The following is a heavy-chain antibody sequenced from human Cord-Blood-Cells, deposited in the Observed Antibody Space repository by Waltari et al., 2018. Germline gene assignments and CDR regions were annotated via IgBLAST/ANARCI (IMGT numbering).Heavy chain of an antibody. J-gene: IGHJ4*02. D-gene: IGHD3-3*01. V-gene: IGHV1-69*01. Sequence: QVQLVQSGAAVKKPGSSVMVSCKASGDTLSSYAISWVRQAPVQGLEWMGGIIPIFGTANYAQKFQGRVTITADESTSTAYMELSSLRSEDTAVYYCAGRGYYDFWSGYYYWGQGTLVTVSS. CDR1: GDTLSSYA. CDR3: AGRGYYDFWSGYYY. CDR2: IIPIFGTA.